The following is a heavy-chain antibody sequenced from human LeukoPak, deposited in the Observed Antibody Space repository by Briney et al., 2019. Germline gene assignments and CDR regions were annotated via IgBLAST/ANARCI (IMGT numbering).Heavy chain of an antibody. CDR2: ISHHGASK. J-gene: IGHJ3*02. V-gene: IGHV3-30*14. Sequence: GGSLRLSCAASGFTFSSYAMHWVRQAPGKGLEWVAIISHHGASKNYADSVKGRFTISRDNSKNTLYLQMNSLRAEDTAVYYCARDTRSWYDAFDIWGQGTMVTVSS. CDR3: ARDTRSWYDAFDI. D-gene: IGHD6-13*01. CDR1: GFTFSSYA.